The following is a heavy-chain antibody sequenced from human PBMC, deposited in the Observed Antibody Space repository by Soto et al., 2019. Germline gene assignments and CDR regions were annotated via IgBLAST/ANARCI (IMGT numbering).Heavy chain of an antibody. CDR3: AKVKEVGAITLFGY. J-gene: IGHJ4*02. Sequence: EVQLLESGGGLVQPGGSLRLSCAASGFTFSSYGMSWVRQAPGKGLDWVSSISGSGGSTYYADSVKGRFSISRDNSKNTRYRQMNSLRAEDTAVYYCAKVKEVGAITLFGYWGQGTLVTVSS. D-gene: IGHD1-26*01. CDR1: GFTFSSYG. CDR2: ISGSGGST. V-gene: IGHV3-23*01.